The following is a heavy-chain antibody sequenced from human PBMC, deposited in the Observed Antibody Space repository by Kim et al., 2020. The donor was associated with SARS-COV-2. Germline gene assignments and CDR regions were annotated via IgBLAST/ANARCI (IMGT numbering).Heavy chain of an antibody. Sequence: SETLSLTCTVSGGSISSYYWSWIRQPPGKGLEWVAYIYYSGSTNYNPSLKSRVTISVDTSKNQFSLKLRSVTAADTAMYYCARHLRGSGTFYNLGYWGQG. CDR2: IYYSGST. CDR3: ARHLRGSGTFYNLGY. J-gene: IGHJ4*02. V-gene: IGHV4-59*08. D-gene: IGHD3-10*01. CDR1: GGSISSYY.